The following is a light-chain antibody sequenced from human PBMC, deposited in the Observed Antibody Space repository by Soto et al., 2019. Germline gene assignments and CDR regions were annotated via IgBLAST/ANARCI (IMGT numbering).Light chain of an antibody. J-gene: IGKJ4*01. CDR3: QQYGLSLLT. V-gene: IGKV2-28*01. CDR2: LGS. Sequence: DIVMTKSQLPLPVPPEERASISCRPSQSPLHSNGYNYLDWYLQKPGQSPQLLIYLGSNRASGVPDRFSGSGSGTDFTLSISRLEPEDFAVYYCQQYGLSLLTFGGGTKVDIK. CDR1: QSPLHSNGYNY.